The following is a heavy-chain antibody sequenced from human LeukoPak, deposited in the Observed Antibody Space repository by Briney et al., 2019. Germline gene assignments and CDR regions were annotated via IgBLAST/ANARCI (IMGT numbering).Heavy chain of an antibody. J-gene: IGHJ4*02. D-gene: IGHD3-16*02. CDR3: AKENYVWGSYRYTEIDY. CDR2: ISGSGGST. Sequence: GGSLRLSCAASGFTFSSYAMSWVRQAPGKGLEWVSAISGSGGSTYYADSVKGRFTISRDNSKNTLYLQMNSLRAEDTAVYYCAKENYVWGSYRYTEIDYWGQGTLVTVSS. V-gene: IGHV3-23*01. CDR1: GFTFSSYA.